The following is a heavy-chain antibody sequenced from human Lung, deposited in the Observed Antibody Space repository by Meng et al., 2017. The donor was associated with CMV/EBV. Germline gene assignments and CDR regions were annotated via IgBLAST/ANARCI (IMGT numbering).Heavy chain of an antibody. J-gene: IGHJ5*02. CDR1: GYTFTSYG. CDR3: AGAAAAGTNWVDP. D-gene: IGHD6-13*01. CDR2: ISAYNGNT. V-gene: IGHV1-18*01. Sequence: ASVKVSCKASGYTFTSYGISWVRQAPGQGLEWMGWISAYNGNTNYAQKLQGRVTMTTDTSTSTAYMELRSLRSDDTAVYYCAGAAAAGTNWVDPWGQGTLVXVSS.